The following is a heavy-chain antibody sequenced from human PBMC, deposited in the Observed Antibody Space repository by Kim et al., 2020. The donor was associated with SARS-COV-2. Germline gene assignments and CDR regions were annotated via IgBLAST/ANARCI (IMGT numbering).Heavy chain of an antibody. V-gene: IGHV3-23*01. J-gene: IGHJ6*02. D-gene: IGHD2-2*01. CDR3: AKDWYCSSTSCYAYGMDV. Sequence: KGRFTISRANSKNTLYLQMNSLSAEDTAVYYCAKDWYCSSTSCYAYGMDVWGQGTTVTVSS.